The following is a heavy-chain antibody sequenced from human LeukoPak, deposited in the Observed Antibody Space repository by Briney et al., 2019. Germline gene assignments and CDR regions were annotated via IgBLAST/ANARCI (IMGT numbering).Heavy chain of an antibody. CDR2: ITSSSSTM. CDR1: GFTFSTYS. V-gene: IGHV3-48*01. J-gene: IGHJ4*02. Sequence: GGSLRLSCTASGFTFSTYSMNWVRQAPGKGLEWVSYITSSSSTMFYADSVKGRFTISRDNAENSMYLQMNNLRAEDTAVYYCARDRSYGGNPVGVIGYWGQGTLVTVSS. CDR3: ARDRSYGGNPVGVIGY. D-gene: IGHD4-23*01.